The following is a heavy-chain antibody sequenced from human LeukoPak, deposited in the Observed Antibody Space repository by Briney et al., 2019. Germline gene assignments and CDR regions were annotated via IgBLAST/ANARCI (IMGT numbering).Heavy chain of an antibody. J-gene: IGHJ4*02. V-gene: IGHV4-61*01. CDR2: IYYSGST. D-gene: IGHD3-22*01. CDR1: GGSVSSNIYY. CDR3: ARLIEYYFDY. Sequence: SETLSLTCTVSGGSVSSNIYYWNWIRQPPGKGLEWIGYIYYSGSTDYNPSLKSRVTISVDTSKNQFSLKLTSLTAADTAVYYCARLIEYYFDYWGQGTLVTVSS.